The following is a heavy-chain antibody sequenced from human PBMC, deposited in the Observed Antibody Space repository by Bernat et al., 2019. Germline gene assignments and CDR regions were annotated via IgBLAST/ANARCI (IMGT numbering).Heavy chain of an antibody. Sequence: EVQLLESGGGLVQPGGSLRLSCAASGFTFSSYAMSWVRQAPGKGLEWVSAISGSGGSTYYADSVKGRFTIPRDNSTNTLYLQMNSLRAEDTAVDYCAKDPRLEQWLGPEVDYWGQGTLVTVSS. CDR3: AKDPRLEQWLGPEVDY. CDR2: ISGSGGST. D-gene: IGHD6-19*01. CDR1: GFTFSSYA. V-gene: IGHV3-23*01. J-gene: IGHJ4*02.